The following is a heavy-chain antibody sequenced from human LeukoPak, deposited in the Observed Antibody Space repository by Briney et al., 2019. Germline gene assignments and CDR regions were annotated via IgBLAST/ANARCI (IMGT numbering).Heavy chain of an antibody. CDR1: GYTFTSYY. J-gene: IGHJ6*02. V-gene: IGHV1-18*04. CDR3: ARVYYYYGMDV. CDR2: ISAYNGNT. Sequence: ASVKVSCKASGYTFTSYYMHWVRQAPGQGLEWMGWISAYNGNTNYAQKLQGRVTMTTDTSTCTAYMELRSLRSDDTAVYYCARVYYYYGMDVWGQGTTVTVSS.